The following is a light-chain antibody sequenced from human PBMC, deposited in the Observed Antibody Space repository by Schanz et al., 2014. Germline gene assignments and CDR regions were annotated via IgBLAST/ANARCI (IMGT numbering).Light chain of an antibody. CDR3: SSYSSSSTWV. V-gene: IGLV1-47*02. CDR1: SSNIGSNP. Sequence: QSVLTQPPSASGTPGQRVTISCSGSSSNIGSNPVYWYQQLPGTAPKLLVYSYYQRPSGVPDRFSDSKSGTSASLAISGLRFEDEADYYCSSYSSSSTWVFGGGTKLTVL. J-gene: IGLJ3*02. CDR2: SYY.